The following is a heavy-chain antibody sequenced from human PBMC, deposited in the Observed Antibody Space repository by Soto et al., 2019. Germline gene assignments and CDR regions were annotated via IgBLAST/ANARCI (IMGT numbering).Heavy chain of an antibody. CDR1: GFTFSSFA. CDR2: SSGSGGTT. J-gene: IGHJ4*02. V-gene: IGHV3-23*01. Sequence: EVQLLESGGGLVQPGDSLRLSCAASGFTFSSFAMSWVRQAPGKGLEWVSGSSGSGGTTYHADSVKGRFTISRDNSKNTLYLQMNSLRVEDTAVYYCAKAPYSCFVLGTFDYWGQGALVTVSS. CDR3: AKAPYSCFVLGTFDY. D-gene: IGHD2-15*01.